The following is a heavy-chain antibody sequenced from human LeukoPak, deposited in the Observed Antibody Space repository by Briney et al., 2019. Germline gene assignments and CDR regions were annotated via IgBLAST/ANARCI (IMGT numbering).Heavy chain of an antibody. J-gene: IGHJ4*02. CDR2: INHSGST. Sequence: PSETLSLTCAVYGGSFSGYYWSWIRQPPGKGLEWIGEINHSGSTNYNPSLKSRVTISVDTSKNQFSLKLSSVTAADTAVYYCARLHSAYVGFDYWGQGTLVTVSS. D-gene: IGHD5-12*01. CDR1: GGSFSGYY. V-gene: IGHV4-34*01. CDR3: ARLHSAYVGFDY.